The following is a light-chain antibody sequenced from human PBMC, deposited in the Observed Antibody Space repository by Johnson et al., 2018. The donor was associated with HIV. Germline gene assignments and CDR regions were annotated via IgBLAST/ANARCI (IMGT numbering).Light chain of an antibody. Sequence: QSVLTQPPSVSAAPGQKVTISCSGSSSNIGNNYVSWYQQLPGTAPKLLIYDNNKRPSGIPDRFSGSKSGTSATLGITGLQTGDEADYYCGTWDSSLSAAGVFGTGTKATVL. CDR1: SSNIGNNY. V-gene: IGLV1-51*01. CDR2: DNN. J-gene: IGLJ1*01. CDR3: GTWDSSLSAAGV.